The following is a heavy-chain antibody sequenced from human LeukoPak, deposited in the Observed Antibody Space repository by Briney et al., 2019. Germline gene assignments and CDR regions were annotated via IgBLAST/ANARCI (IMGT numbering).Heavy chain of an antibody. D-gene: IGHD6-6*01. CDR2: INPNSGGT. CDR1: GYTLIAYY. Sequence: ASVKVSCKASGYTLIAYYMHWVRQAPGHGLEWMERINPNSGGTNYAQKFQGRVTMTRDTSISTAYMELSGLRSDDTAVYYCASSSVSQGGMDVWGQGTTVTVSS. CDR3: ASSSVSQGGMDV. J-gene: IGHJ6*01. V-gene: IGHV1-2*06.